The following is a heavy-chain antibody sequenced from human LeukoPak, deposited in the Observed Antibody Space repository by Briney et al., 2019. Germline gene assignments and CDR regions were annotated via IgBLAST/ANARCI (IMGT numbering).Heavy chain of an antibody. CDR1: GYTFTGYY. V-gene: IGHV1-2*02. CDR2: INPNSGGT. Sequence: ASVKVSRKASGYTFTGYYMHWVRQAPGQGLEWMGWINPNSGGTNYAQKFQGRVTMTRDTSISTAYMELSRLRSDDTAVYYCARGKWKEYYYYYYYMDVWGKGTTVTVSS. D-gene: IGHD1-20*01. CDR3: ARGKWKEYYYYYYYMDV. J-gene: IGHJ6*03.